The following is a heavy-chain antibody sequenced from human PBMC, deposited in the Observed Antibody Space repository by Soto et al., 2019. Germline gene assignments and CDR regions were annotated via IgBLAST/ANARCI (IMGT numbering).Heavy chain of an antibody. CDR2: IIPILSIA. D-gene: IGHD3-16*01. V-gene: IGHV1-69*02. Sequence: QVQLVQSGAEVKKPGSSVKVSCKASGGTFSSYTISWVRQAPGQGLEWMGRIIPILSIANYAQKFQGRVTITADKSTSTAYMELSSLRSEDTAVYYCARTSNLGYYMDVLGKGTTVTVSS. CDR1: GGTFSSYT. CDR3: ARTSNLGYYMDV. J-gene: IGHJ6*03.